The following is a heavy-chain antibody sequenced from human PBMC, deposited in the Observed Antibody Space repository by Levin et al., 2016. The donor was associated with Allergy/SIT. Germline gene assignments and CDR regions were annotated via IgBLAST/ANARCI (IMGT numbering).Heavy chain of an antibody. V-gene: IGHV1-3*01. Sequence: WVRQAPGQRLEWMGWINVGNGNTKCAQKFQGRVTVTRDTSASTAYMELSSLRSEDTAVYHCARGSCFSSSSCYVFDYWGQGTPVTVSS. CDR3: ARGSCFSSSSCYVFDY. D-gene: IGHD2-2*01. CDR2: INVGNGNT. J-gene: IGHJ4*02.